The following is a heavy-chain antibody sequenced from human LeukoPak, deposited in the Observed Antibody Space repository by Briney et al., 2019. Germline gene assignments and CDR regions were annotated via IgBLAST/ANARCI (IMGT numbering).Heavy chain of an antibody. CDR2: ISYDGSNK. J-gene: IGHJ4*02. V-gene: IGHV3-30-3*01. CDR1: GFTFSSYA. D-gene: IGHD1-26*01. Sequence: GRSLRLSCAASGFTFSSYAMHWVRQAPGKGLEWVAVISYDGSNKYYADSVKGRFTISRDNSKNTLYLQMNSPRAEDTAVYYCASGSYPGYWGQGTLVTVSS. CDR3: ASGSYPGY.